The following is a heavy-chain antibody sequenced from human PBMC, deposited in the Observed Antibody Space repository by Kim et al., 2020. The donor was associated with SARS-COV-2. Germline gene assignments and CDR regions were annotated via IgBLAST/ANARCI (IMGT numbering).Heavy chain of an antibody. CDR3: ARVHYDGRVVPAAPAFDY. D-gene: IGHD2-2*01. V-gene: IGHV3-30*04. Sequence: GGSLRLSCAASGFTFSSYAMHWVRQAPGKGLEWVAVISYDGSNKYYADSVKCRFTISRDNSKNTLYLQMNSLRAEDTAVYYCARVHYDGRVVPAAPAFDYWGHGTLVVASS. CDR1: GFTFSSYA. J-gene: IGHJ4*01. CDR2: ISYDGSNK.